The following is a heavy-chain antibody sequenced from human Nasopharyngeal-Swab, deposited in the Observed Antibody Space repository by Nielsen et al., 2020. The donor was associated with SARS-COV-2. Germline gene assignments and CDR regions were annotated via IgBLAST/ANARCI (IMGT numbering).Heavy chain of an antibody. Sequence: WIRQPPGKGLEWIGYIYYSGSTNYNPSLRSRVTISADTSKNQLSLKLSSVTAADTAVYYCARDSGTSPWGPDAFDIWGQGTMVTVSS. J-gene: IGHJ3*02. CDR2: IYYSGST. V-gene: IGHV4-59*01. CDR3: ARDSGTSPWGPDAFDI. D-gene: IGHD7-27*01.